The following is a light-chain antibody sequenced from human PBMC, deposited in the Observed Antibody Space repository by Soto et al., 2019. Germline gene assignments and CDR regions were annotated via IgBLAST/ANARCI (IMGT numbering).Light chain of an antibody. Sequence: DIQMTQSPSTLSASVGDRVTITCRASQNINEWLAWYQQKPGKDPKFLIYDASILESGVPSRFSGSGSGTEFTLTISSLQPDDFATYYCQRYNSYSRTFGQGTKVEIK. CDR2: DAS. J-gene: IGKJ1*01. CDR3: QRYNSYSRT. V-gene: IGKV1-5*01. CDR1: QNINEW.